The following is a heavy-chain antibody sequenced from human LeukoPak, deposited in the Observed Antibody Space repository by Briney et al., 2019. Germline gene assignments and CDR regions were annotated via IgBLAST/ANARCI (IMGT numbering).Heavy chain of an antibody. J-gene: IGHJ4*02. CDR3: ARGSSAGASLRHDY. V-gene: IGHV3-7*01. Sequence: GGSLRLSCAASGVTFSSYWMSWVRQAPGKGREWVANIKQDGSEENFVDSVKGRFTISRDNAKKSLYLQMNSLRAEDTAVYYCARGSSAGASLRHDYWGQGTLVTVSS. CDR1: GVTFSSYW. CDR2: IKQDGSEE. D-gene: IGHD1-26*01.